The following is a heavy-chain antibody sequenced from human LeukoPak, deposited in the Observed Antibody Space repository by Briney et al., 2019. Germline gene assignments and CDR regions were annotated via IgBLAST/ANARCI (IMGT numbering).Heavy chain of an antibody. CDR2: ISGSGGST. V-gene: IGHV3-23*01. CDR1: GFTVNGNY. CDR3: AKDRSITMVRGLQGLDAFDI. Sequence: GGSLRLSCAASGFTVNGNYMSWVRQAPGKGLEWVSAISGSGGSTYYADSVKGRFTISRDNSKNTLYLQKNSLRAEDTAVYYCAKDRSITMVRGLQGLDAFDIWGQGTMVTVSS. J-gene: IGHJ3*02. D-gene: IGHD3-10*01.